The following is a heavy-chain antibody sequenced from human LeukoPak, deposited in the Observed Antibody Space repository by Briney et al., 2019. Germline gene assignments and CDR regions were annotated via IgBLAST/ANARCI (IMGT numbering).Heavy chain of an antibody. J-gene: IGHJ3*01. D-gene: IGHD6-19*01. CDR3: ARETEKQWHY. CDR1: GGSFSGYY. CDR2: IYYSGST. Sequence: SETLSLTCAVYGGSFSGYYWSWSRQPPGKVLEWIGYIYYSGSTNYNPSLKSRVTISVDTSKNQFSLRLSSVTAADTAVYYCARETEKQWHYWGHGTMVTVSS. V-gene: IGHV4-59*12.